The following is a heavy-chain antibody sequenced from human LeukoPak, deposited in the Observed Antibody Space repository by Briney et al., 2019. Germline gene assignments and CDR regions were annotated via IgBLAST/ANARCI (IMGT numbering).Heavy chain of an antibody. J-gene: IGHJ6*03. CDR1: GFTFSSYW. Sequence: GGSLRLSCAASGFTFSSYWMHWVRQAPGKGLEWVAFIRYDGSNKYYADSVKGRFTISRDNSKNTLYLQMNSLRAEDTAVYYCAKDVAARPPNYYYYYMDVWGKGTTVTVSS. V-gene: IGHV3-30*02. D-gene: IGHD6-6*01. CDR2: IRYDGSNK. CDR3: AKDVAARPPNYYYYYMDV.